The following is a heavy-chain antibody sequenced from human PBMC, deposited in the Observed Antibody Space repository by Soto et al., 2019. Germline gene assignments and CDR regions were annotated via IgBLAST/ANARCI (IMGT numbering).Heavy chain of an antibody. V-gene: IGHV3-23*01. CDR1: GFTFSSYA. CDR3: AKDRPLKSARFYGDYDGFNWG. J-gene: IGHJ4*02. CDR2: ISGSGGST. D-gene: IGHD4-17*01. Sequence: GGSLRLSCAASGFTFSSYAMSWVRQAPGKGLEWVSAISGSGGSTYYADSVKGRFTISRDNSKNTLYLQMNSLRAEDTAVYYCAKDRPLKSARFYGDYDGFNWGWGQGTLVTVSS.